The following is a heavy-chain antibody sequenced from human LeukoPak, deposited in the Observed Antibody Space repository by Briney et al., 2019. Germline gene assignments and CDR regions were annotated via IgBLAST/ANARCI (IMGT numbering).Heavy chain of an antibody. V-gene: IGHV3-23*01. CDR3: AKDDVPSNWGALGLFDY. J-gene: IGHJ4*02. CDR1: GFTFSSYA. Sequence: GGSLRLSCAASGFTFSSYAMSWVRQAPGKGLEWVSAISGSGGSTYYADSVKGRFTISRDNSKKTLYLQMNSLRAEDTAVYYCAKDDVPSNWGALGLFDYWGQGTLVTVSS. D-gene: IGHD7-27*01. CDR2: ISGSGGST.